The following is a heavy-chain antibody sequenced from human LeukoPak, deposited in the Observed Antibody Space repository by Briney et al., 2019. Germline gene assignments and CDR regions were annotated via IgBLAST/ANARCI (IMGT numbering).Heavy chain of an antibody. D-gene: IGHD3-9*01. J-gene: IGHJ4*02. CDR1: GFSLSTSGVG. V-gene: IGHV2-5*02. CDR2: IYWDDDK. Sequence: SGPTLVNPTQTLTLTCTFSGFSLSTSGVGVGWIRQPPGKALEWLALIYWDDDKRYSPSLKSRLTITKDTSKNQVVLTMTNMDPVDTATYYCAHSFTGYLLRYFDWLSGPFDYWGQGTLVTVSS. CDR3: AHSFTGYLLRYFDWLSGPFDY.